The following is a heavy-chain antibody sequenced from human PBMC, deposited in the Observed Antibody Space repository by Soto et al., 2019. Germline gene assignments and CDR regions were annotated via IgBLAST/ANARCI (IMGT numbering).Heavy chain of an antibody. CDR2: ISAYNGNT. CDR3: ATAGPDYYDSSGYYRH. Sequence: ASVKVSCKASGYTFTSYGISWVRQAPGQGLERMGWISAYNGNTNYAQKLQGRVTMTTDTSTSTAYMELRSLRSDDTAVYYCATAGPDYYDSSGYYRHWGQGTLVTVSS. CDR1: GYTFTSYG. V-gene: IGHV1-18*04. D-gene: IGHD3-22*01. J-gene: IGHJ4*02.